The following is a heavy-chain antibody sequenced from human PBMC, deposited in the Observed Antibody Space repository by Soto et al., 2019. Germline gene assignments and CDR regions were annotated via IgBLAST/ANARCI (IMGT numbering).Heavy chain of an antibody. CDR2: ISSSGSTI. V-gene: IGHV3-48*03. CDR1: GFTFSSYE. J-gene: IGHJ4*02. Sequence: SLRLSCAASGFTFSSYEMNWVRQAPGKGLEWVSYISSSGSTIYYADSVKGRFTISRDNAKNSLYLQMNSLRAEDTAVYYCARGRITIFGVVTPGYFDYWGQGTLVTVSS. D-gene: IGHD3-3*01. CDR3: ARGRITIFGVVTPGYFDY.